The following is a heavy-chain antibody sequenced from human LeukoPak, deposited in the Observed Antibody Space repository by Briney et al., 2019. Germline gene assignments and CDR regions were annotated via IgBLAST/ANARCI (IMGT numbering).Heavy chain of an antibody. Sequence: SETLSLTCAVYGGSFSGYYWSWIRQSPGKGLEWIGEINHSGSTNYNPSLKSRVTISVDTSKNQFSLKLSSVTAADTAVYYCAKDRPDYSNDWFDPWGQGTLVTVSS. J-gene: IGHJ5*02. V-gene: IGHV4-34*01. CDR3: AKDRPDYSNDWFDP. CDR1: GGSFSGYY. CDR2: INHSGST. D-gene: IGHD4-11*01.